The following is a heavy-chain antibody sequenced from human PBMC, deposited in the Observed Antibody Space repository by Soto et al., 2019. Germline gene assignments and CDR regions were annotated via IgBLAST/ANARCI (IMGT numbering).Heavy chain of an antibody. CDR2: ISYDGSNK. J-gene: IGHJ6*02. CDR3: AREGGGDSGYTFYYYYYGMDV. CDR1: VFTFSSYA. D-gene: IGHD6-13*01. V-gene: IGHV3-30-3*01. Sequence: PWWSLRLSCSASVFTFSSYAMHWVRQAPGKGLEWVAVISYDGSNKYYADSVKGRFTISRDNSKNTLYLQMNSLRAEDTAVYYCAREGGGDSGYTFYYYYYGMDVWGQGTTVTVSS.